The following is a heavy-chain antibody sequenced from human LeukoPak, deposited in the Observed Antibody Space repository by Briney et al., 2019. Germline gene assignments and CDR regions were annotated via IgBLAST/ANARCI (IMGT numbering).Heavy chain of an antibody. J-gene: IGHJ4*02. CDR2: ISSSSSYI. D-gene: IGHD5-24*01. CDR1: GFILSNHW. V-gene: IGHV3-21*01. CDR3: ARGRDGSQSPIDD. Sequence: PGGSLRLSCAASGFILSNHWMTWVRQAPGKGLEWVSSISSSSSYIYYADSVRGRFTISRDNAKNSLYLQMNSLRAEDTAVYYCARGRDGSQSPIDDWGQGTLVTVSS.